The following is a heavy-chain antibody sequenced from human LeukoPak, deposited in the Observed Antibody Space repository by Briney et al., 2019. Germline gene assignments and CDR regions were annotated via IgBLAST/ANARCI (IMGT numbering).Heavy chain of an antibody. CDR3: ASIPSPDFGYYYYGMDV. V-gene: IGHV3-21*01. CDR1: GFTFSSYS. CDR2: ISSSSSYI. J-gene: IGHJ6*02. D-gene: IGHD3/OR15-3a*01. Sequence: GGSLRLSCAASGFTFSSYSMNCVRQPPGKGLEWVSSISSSSSYIYYADSVKGRFTISRDNAKNSLYLQMNSLRAEDTAVYYCASIPSPDFGYYYYGMDVWGQGTTVTVSS.